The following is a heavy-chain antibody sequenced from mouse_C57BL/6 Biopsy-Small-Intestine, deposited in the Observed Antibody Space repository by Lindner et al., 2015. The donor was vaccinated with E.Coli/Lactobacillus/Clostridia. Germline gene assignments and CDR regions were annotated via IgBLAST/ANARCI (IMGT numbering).Heavy chain of an antibody. D-gene: IGHD3-1*01. CDR2: ISSGSSTN. J-gene: IGHJ4*01. CDR3: ARWGELWLRGAMDY. Sequence: VQLQESGGGLVKPGGSLKLSCAASGFTFSDYGMHWVRQAPEKGPEWVAYISSGSSTNYYADTVKGRFTISRDNAKNTLFLQMTSLRSEDTAMYYCARWGELWLRGAMDYWGQGTSVTVSS. CDR1: GFTFSDYG. V-gene: IGHV5-17*01.